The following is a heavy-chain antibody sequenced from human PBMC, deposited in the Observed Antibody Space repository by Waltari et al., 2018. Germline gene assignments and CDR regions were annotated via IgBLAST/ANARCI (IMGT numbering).Heavy chain of an antibody. V-gene: IGHV1-3*01. CDR3: ARAPTGGAAQRNWFDP. J-gene: IGHJ5*02. CDR2: INAGNGNT. D-gene: IGHD3-16*01. CDR1: GYTFTSYA. Sequence: QVQLVQSGAAVKKPGASVKVSCKASGYTFTSYAMHWVRQAPGQRLEWMGWINAGNGNTKYSQKFQGRVTITRDTSASTAYMELSSLRSEDTAVYYCARAPTGGAAQRNWFDPWGQGTLVTVSS.